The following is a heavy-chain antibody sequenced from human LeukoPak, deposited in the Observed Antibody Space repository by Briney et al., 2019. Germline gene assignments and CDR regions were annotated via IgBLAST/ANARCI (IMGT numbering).Heavy chain of an antibody. Sequence: GGSLRLSCAASGFSISSYALAWVRQTPGKGLKWVSAVTGGGDGTHYVDSVKGRFTISRDNSKNTIYLQMNSLRVEDTAIYFCGSDPNGDYVGALGYWGRGTLVTVSS. J-gene: IGHJ4*01. CDR3: GSDPNGDYVGALGY. V-gene: IGHV3-23*01. CDR2: VTGGGDGT. D-gene: IGHD2-8*01. CDR1: GFSISSYA.